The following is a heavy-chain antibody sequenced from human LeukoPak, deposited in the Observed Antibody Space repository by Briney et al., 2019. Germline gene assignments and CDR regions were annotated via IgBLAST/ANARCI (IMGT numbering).Heavy chain of an antibody. V-gene: IGHV3-30*18. CDR1: GFTFSSYA. CDR2: ISYDGSNK. D-gene: IGHD3-3*02. J-gene: IGHJ4*02. CDR3: AKGSPRIFGVVSAPPLDY. Sequence: GGSLRLSCAASGFTFSSYAMSWVRQAPGKGLEWVAVISYDGSNKYYADSVKGRFTISRDNSKNTLYLQMNSLRAEDTAVYYCAKGSPRIFGVVSAPPLDYWGQGTLVTVSS.